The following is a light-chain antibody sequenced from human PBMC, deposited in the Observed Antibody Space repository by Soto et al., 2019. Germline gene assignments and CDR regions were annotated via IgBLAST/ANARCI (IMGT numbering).Light chain of an antibody. V-gene: IGLV1-47*02. J-gene: IGLJ1*01. Sequence: QSVLTQPPSASGIPGQRVTISCSVINSNMGSKYVSWYQQFPGTAPKLLIYSNNQRPSGVPDRFSGSKSGTSASLAISGLRSEDDADYYCAAWDDSLSVYVFGIGTKVTVL. CDR1: NSNMGSKY. CDR2: SNN. CDR3: AAWDDSLSVYV.